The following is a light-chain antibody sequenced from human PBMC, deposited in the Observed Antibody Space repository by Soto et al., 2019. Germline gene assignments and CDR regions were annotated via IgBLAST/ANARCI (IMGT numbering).Light chain of an antibody. CDR3: QQASSFSST. V-gene: IGKV1-12*02. CDR1: QDIYNW. CDR2: SAS. J-gene: IGKJ4*01. Sequence: DIQMTQSPSSVSASVGDRVTITCRASQDIYNWLAWYQQKPGKAPKLLIYSASNLQTGVPSRFSDSRSGTDFTLTISNLQPEDSAMYYCQQASSFSSTFGGGTRVEIK.